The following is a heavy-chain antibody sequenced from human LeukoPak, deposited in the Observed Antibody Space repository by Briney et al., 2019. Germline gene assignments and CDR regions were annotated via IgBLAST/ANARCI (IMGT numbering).Heavy chain of an antibody. CDR2: IYYSGST. D-gene: IGHD2-2*02. CDR3: AADRCSSTSCYNRAPYYYMDV. CDR1: GGSISSYY. V-gene: IGHV4-59*01. J-gene: IGHJ6*03. Sequence: SETLSLTCTVSGGSISSYYWSWIRQPPGKGLEWIGYIYYSGSTNYNPSLKSRVTISVDTSKNQFSLKLSSVTAADTAVYYCAADRCSSTSCYNRAPYYYMDVWGKGTTVTVSS.